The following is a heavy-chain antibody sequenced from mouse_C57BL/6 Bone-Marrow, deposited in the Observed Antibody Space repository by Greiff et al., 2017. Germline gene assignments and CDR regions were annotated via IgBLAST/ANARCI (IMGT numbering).Heavy chain of an antibody. CDR1: GYSITSGYY. CDR2: ISYDGSN. CDR3: ATPFGYFDV. J-gene: IGHJ1*03. Sequence: EVHLVESGPGLVKPSQSLSLTCSVTGYSITSGYYWNWIRQFPGNKLEWMGYISYDGSNNYNPSLKNRISITRDTSKNQFFLKLNSVTTEDTATYYCATPFGYFDVWGTGTTVTVSS. V-gene: IGHV3-6*01.